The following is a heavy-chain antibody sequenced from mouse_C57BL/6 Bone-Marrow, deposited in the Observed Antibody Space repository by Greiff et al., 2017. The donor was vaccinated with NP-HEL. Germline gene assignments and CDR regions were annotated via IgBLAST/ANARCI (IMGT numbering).Heavy chain of an antibody. D-gene: IGHD1-1*01. V-gene: IGHV5-12*01. CDR2: ISNGGGST. J-gene: IGHJ3*01. Sequence: EVQVVESGGGLVQPGGSLKLSCAASGFTFSDYYMYWVRQTPEKRLEWVAYISNGGGSTYYPDTVKGRFTISRDNAKNTLYLQMSRLKSEDTAMYYCARVYYGSSPAWFAYWGQGTRVTVSA. CDR3: ARVYYGSSPAWFAY. CDR1: GFTFSDYY.